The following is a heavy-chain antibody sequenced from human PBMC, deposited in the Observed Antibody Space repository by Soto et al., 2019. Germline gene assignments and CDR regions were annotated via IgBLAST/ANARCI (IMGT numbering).Heavy chain of an antibody. D-gene: IGHD3-10*01. CDR1: GFTFSSYA. CDR2: ISGSGGST. J-gene: IGHJ6*02. V-gene: IGHV3-23*01. CDR3: AKDSVYGYYYGMDV. Sequence: GGSLRLSCAASGFTFSSYAMSWVRQAPGKGLEWVSAISGSGGSTYYADSVKGRFTISRDNSKNTLYLQMNSLRAEDTAVCYCAKDSVYGYYYGMDVWGQGTTVTVSS.